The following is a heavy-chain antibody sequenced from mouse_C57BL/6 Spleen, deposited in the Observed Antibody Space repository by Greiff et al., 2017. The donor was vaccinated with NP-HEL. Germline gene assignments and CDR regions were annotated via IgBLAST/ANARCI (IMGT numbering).Heavy chain of an antibody. CDR2: IYPGDGDT. Sequence: QVQLQQSGPELVKPGASVKISCKASGYAFSSSWMNWVKQRPGKGLEWIGRIYPGDGDTNYNGKFKGKATLTADKSSSTAYMQLSSLTSEDSAVYCCAKPGTGYFDYWGQGTTLTVSA. CDR1: GYAFSSSW. V-gene: IGHV1-82*01. J-gene: IGHJ2*01. CDR3: AKPGTGYFDY. D-gene: IGHD4-1*01.